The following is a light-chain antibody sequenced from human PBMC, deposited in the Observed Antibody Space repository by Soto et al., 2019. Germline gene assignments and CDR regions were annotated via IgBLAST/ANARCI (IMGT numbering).Light chain of an antibody. CDR2: GAS. CDR1: QSVSSN. V-gene: IGKV3-15*01. Sequence: EIGITQSPATPSFSPGERATLSCRASQSVSSNLAWYQQKPGQAPRLLIYGASTRATGIPARFSGSGSGTEFTLTISSLQSEDFAVYYCQQYGSSPRLTFGGGTKVDIK. J-gene: IGKJ4*01. CDR3: QQYGSSPRLT.